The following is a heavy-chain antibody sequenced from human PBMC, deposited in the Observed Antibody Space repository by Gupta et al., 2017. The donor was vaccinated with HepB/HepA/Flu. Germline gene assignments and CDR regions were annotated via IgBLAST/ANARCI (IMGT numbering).Heavy chain of an antibody. CDR2: IYWDDDK. J-gene: IGHJ4*02. CDR1: GFSLSTSGVG. D-gene: IGHD2-15*01. Sequence: QITLKESGPTLVKPTQTLTLTCTLSGFSLSTSGVGVGWIRQPPGKALEWLALIYWDDDKRYSPSLKSRLTVSKDTSKNQVVLTVTNMDPVDTATYYCAHITTVVTAFDYWGQGTLVSVSS. V-gene: IGHV2-5*02. CDR3: AHITTVVTAFDY.